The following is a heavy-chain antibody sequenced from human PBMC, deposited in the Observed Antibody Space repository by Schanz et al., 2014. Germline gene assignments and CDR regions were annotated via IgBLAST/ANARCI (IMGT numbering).Heavy chain of an antibody. D-gene: IGHD3-10*01. J-gene: IGHJ3*02. Sequence: EVQLVESGGGLVQPGGSLRLSCAASGLIFSNYVMSWVRQAPGKGLEWVSIISGSGGNTYYADAVRGRFTISRDNSKNTLYLQMNSLRAEDTAVYYCAKGRFGELSAFDIWGQGTMVTVSS. V-gene: IGHV3-23*04. CDR1: GLIFSNYV. CDR3: AKGRFGELSAFDI. CDR2: ISGSGGNT.